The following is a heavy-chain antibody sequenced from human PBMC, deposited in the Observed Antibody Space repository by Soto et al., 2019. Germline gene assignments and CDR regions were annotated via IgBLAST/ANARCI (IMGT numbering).Heavy chain of an antibody. D-gene: IGHD3-22*01. Sequence: GGSLRLSCAASGFTFSSYGMHWVRQAPGKGLEWVAVISYDGSNKYYADSVKGRFTISRDNSKNTLYLQMNSLRAEDTAVYYCAKDTRDYYYDSSGYFYGMDVWGQGTTVTVSS. CDR3: AKDTRDYYYDSSGYFYGMDV. CDR2: ISYDGSNK. CDR1: GFTFSSYG. J-gene: IGHJ6*02. V-gene: IGHV3-30*18.